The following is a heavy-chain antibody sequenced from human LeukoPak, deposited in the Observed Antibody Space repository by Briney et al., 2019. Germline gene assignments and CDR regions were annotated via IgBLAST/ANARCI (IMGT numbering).Heavy chain of an antibody. CDR3: ARGQKTVDAFDI. CDR2: IYHSGST. V-gene: IGHV4-30-2*01. Sequence: SQTLSLTCAVSGGSISSGGYSWSWIRQPPGKGLEWIGYIYHSGSTYYNPSLKSRVTISVDRSKNQFSLKLSSVTAADTAVYYCARGQKTVDAFDIWGQGTMVTVSS. CDR1: GGSISSGGYS. J-gene: IGHJ3*02.